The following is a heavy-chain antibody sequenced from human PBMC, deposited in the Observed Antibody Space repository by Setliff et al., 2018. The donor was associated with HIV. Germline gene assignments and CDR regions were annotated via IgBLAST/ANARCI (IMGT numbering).Heavy chain of an antibody. Sequence: ASVKVSCKASGYSFSNYGLSWVRQAPGQGLEWMGWISVYNGNKNYAQKFQGRVTMTTDRSTKTAYLDLGSLRPDDTAVYYCARDLYTSGWPNWFDPWGPGTLVTVSS. D-gene: IGHD6-19*01. CDR3: ARDLYTSGWPNWFDP. CDR1: GYSFSNYG. J-gene: IGHJ5*02. V-gene: IGHV1-18*01. CDR2: ISVYNGNK.